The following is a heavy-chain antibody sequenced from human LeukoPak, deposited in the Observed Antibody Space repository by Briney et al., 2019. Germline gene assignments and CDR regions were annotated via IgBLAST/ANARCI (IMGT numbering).Heavy chain of an antibody. CDR1: GYSISSGYY. Sequence: SETLSLTCTVSGYSISSGYYWVWIRQPPGKGLEWLGNVYHSGRTYYNPSLKSRVTISLDTSKNQFSLKLSSVTAADTAVYYCAREGRERFLEWSPTDYWGQGTLVTASS. J-gene: IGHJ4*02. CDR3: AREGRERFLEWSPTDY. CDR2: VYHSGRT. D-gene: IGHD3-3*01. V-gene: IGHV4-38-2*02.